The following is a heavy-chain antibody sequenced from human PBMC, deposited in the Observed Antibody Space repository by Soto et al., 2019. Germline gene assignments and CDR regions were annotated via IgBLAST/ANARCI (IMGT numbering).Heavy chain of an antibody. V-gene: IGHV4-38-2*02. CDR3: ARESYSGYHSYDY. Sequence: PSETLSLTCAFSCYSIISGCFWGWIRQPPGKGLEWIANMYHDGNTHYNPSLKSRVTMSVDTSKNQFSLKLNSVTAADTAVYYCARESYSGYHSYDYWGQGILVTVSS. D-gene: IGHD5-12*01. CDR1: CYSIISGCF. CDR2: MYHDGNT. J-gene: IGHJ4*02.